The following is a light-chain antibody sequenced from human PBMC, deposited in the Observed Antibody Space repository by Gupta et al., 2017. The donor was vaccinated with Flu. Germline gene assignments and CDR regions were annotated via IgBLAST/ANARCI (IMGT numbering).Light chain of an antibody. V-gene: IGKV1-5*03. CDR3: QQYTNYWT. Sequence: DIQMTQSPSTLSASVGDRVTITCRASQSISSWLAWYQQKAGKAPKLLIYQASSLESGVPSRFSGSGSGTEFTLTISSLQPDDFATYYCQQYTNYWTFGQGTKVEIK. CDR2: QAS. J-gene: IGKJ1*01. CDR1: QSISSW.